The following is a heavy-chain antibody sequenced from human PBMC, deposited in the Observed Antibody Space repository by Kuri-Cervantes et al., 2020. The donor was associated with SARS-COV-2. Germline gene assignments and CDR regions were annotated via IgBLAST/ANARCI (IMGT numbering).Heavy chain of an antibody. J-gene: IGHJ3*02. CDR2: INHSGST. Sequence: SETLSLTCAVYGGSFSGYYWSWIRQPPGKELEWIGEINHSGSTNYNHALKSRLTISVDTSKNQLSLRLNSVTAADTALYYCARDSGKWGWYSFDMWGQGTMVTVSS. V-gene: IGHV4-34*01. CDR1: GGSFSGYY. CDR3: ARDSGKWGWYSFDM. D-gene: IGHD6-13*01.